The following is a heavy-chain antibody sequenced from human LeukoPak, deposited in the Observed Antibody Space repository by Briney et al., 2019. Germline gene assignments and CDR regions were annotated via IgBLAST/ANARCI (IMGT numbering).Heavy chain of an antibody. V-gene: IGHV1-69*06. J-gene: IGHJ1*01. D-gene: IGHD3-3*01. Sequence: ASVKVSCKASGDTFTTYAIIWVRQAPGQGLEWMGGIIPMFDTPNYAQRLQGRVTITADKSTKTAYMELTSLRSDDTAVYYCARGRRLRFLEWSSIGYFQHWGQGTLVTVSS. CDR1: GDTFTTYA. CDR2: IIPMFDTP. CDR3: ARGRRLRFLEWSSIGYFQH.